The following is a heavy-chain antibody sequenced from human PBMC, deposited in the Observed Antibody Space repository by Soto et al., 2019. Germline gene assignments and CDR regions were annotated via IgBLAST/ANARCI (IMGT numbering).Heavy chain of an antibody. CDR3: ARDRRYCTDGSCSIMRDAFDV. Sequence: QAQLQESGPGLVRPSGTLSLTCTVSRFSVTNNKYWKWVRQPPGKALEWIGEIHHSGATYYNPSLSGRPSISMDKTKKHLSLNLTSVTAAGTAVYSCARDRRYCTDGSCSIMRDAFDVWGQGTLVTVSS. J-gene: IGHJ3*01. V-gene: IGHV4-4*02. D-gene: IGHD2-15*01. CDR1: RFSVTNNKY. CDR2: IHHSGAT.